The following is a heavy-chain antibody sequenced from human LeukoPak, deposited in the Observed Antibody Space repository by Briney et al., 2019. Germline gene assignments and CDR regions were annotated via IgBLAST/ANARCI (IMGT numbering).Heavy chain of an antibody. Sequence: KSGGSLRLSCGVSGITLSNYGMSWVRQAPGKGLEWVAGLSGSAGGTNHADSVKGRFTISRDNSKNTLFLQMDRLRAEDTAVYFCAKRGVVVRVFLVGFHKEAYYFDSWGQGAQVTVSS. J-gene: IGHJ4*02. CDR3: AKRGVVVRVFLVGFHKEAYYFDS. CDR1: GITLSNYG. CDR2: LSGSAGGT. D-gene: IGHD3-16*02. V-gene: IGHV3-23*01.